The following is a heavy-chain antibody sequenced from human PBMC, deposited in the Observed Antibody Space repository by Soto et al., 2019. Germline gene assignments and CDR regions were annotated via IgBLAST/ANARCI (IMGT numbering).Heavy chain of an antibody. CDR1: GFTFSSYA. Sequence: PGGSLRLSCAASGFTFSSYAMHWVRQAPGKGLEWVAVISYDGSNKYYADSVKGRFTISRDNSNNTLFLQMHSLRADDTAVYYCAKSLSASPNYFFDVWGQGTQVTVSS. D-gene: IGHD1-1*01. CDR3: AKSLSASPNYFFDV. V-gene: IGHV3-30-3*02. J-gene: IGHJ4*02. CDR2: ISYDGSNK.